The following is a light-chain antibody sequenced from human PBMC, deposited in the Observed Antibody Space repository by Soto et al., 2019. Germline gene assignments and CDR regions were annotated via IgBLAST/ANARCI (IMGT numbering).Light chain of an antibody. V-gene: IGKV3-20*01. CDR1: QSVDRSY. CDR2: GAS. CDR3: QQYGSSSTWT. Sequence: EIVLTQSPGTLSLSPGERVTLSCRASQSVDRSYLAWYQQKPGQAPRLLIYGASRRATGIPDRFSGSGSGTDFTLTINRLEPEDFAVYYCQQYGSSSTWTVGQGTKVDIK. J-gene: IGKJ1*01.